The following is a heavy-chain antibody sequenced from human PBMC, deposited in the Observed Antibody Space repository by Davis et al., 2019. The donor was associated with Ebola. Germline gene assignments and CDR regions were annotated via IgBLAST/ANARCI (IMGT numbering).Heavy chain of an antibody. Sequence: PGGSLRLSCAASGFTFSSYSMNWVRQAPGKGLEWVSYISSSSSTIYYADSVKGRFTMSRDNSKNSLYLQMNSLRAEDTALYYCAKDFSSGLLAFDIWGQGTMVTVSS. J-gene: IGHJ3*02. CDR1: GFTFSSYS. CDR3: AKDFSSGLLAFDI. V-gene: IGHV3-48*04. CDR2: ISSSSSTI. D-gene: IGHD6-19*01.